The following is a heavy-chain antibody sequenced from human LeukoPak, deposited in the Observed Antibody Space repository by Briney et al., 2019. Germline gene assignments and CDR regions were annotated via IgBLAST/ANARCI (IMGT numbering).Heavy chain of an antibody. V-gene: IGHV3-23*01. Sequence: PGGSLRLSCAASGFTFSSYAMSWVRQAPGKGLEWVSAISGSGGSTYYADSVKGRFTISRDNSKNTLYLQMNSLRAEDTAVYYCVKDSTHFQWLVTAEYFQHWGQGTLVTVSS. CDR1: GFTFSSYA. J-gene: IGHJ1*01. CDR3: VKDSTHFQWLVTAEYFQH. CDR2: ISGSGGST. D-gene: IGHD6-19*01.